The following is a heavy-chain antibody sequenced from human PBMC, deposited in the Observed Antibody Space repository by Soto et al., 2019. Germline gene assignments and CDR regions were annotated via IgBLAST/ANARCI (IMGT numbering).Heavy chain of an antibody. CDR1: GYSFTSYW. Sequence: GESLKISCKGSGYSFTSYWIGWVRQMPGKGLEWMGIIYPGDSDTRYSPSFQGQVTISADKSISTAYLQWSSLKASDTAMYYCARQDAFSSSWYYFDYWGQGTLVTVSS. J-gene: IGHJ4*02. CDR2: IYPGDSDT. CDR3: ARQDAFSSSWYYFDY. D-gene: IGHD6-13*01. V-gene: IGHV5-51*01.